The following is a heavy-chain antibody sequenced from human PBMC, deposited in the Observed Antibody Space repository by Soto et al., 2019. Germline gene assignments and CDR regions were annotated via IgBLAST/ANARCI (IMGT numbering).Heavy chain of an antibody. D-gene: IGHD2-2*01. CDR2: MNPNSGNT. CDR3: ARGIGVVPTYYYGMDV. J-gene: IGHJ6*02. CDR1: GYTFTSYD. V-gene: IGHV1-8*01. Sequence: ASVKVSCKASGYTFTSYDINWVRQATGQGLEWMGWMNPNSGNTGYAQKFQGRVTMTRNTSISTAYMELSSPRSEDTAVYYCARGIGVVPTYYYGMDVWGQGTTVTVSS.